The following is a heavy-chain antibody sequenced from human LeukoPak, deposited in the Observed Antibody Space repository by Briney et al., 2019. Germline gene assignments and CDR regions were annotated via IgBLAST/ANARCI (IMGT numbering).Heavy chain of an antibody. Sequence: ASVKVSCKASGYTFTDYDINWVRQATGQRLEWRGWINPNNGDTGYAQTFRDRVTITRDTSISTAYMEVRSLGSEDTAVYFCARTPSLTASGYDYWGQGTLVTVSS. CDR1: GYTFTDYD. CDR3: ARTPSLTASGYDY. D-gene: IGHD2-21*02. J-gene: IGHJ4*02. V-gene: IGHV1-8*03. CDR2: INPNNGDT.